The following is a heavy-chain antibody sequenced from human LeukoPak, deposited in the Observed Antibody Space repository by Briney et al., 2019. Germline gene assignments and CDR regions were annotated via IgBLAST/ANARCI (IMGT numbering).Heavy chain of an antibody. CDR3: ARHTPPKYYYGSGSYEFDY. J-gene: IGHJ4*02. Sequence: PSQTLSLTCTVSGGSISSGSYYWSWIRQPAGKGLEWIGRIYTSGSTNYNPSLKSRVTISLDTSKNQFSLKLSSVTAADTAVYYCARHTPPKYYYGSGSYEFDYWGQGTLVTVSS. CDR1: GGSISSGSYY. CDR2: IYTSGST. V-gene: IGHV4-61*02. D-gene: IGHD3-10*01.